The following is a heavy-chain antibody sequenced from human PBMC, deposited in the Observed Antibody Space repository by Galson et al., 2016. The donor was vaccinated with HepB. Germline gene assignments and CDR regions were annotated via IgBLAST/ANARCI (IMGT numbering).Heavy chain of an antibody. CDR3: VTGRGWLPDY. CDR2: IYTSGST. V-gene: IGHV4-59*01. CDR1: GDSISNNY. J-gene: IGHJ4*02. D-gene: IGHD3-10*01. Sequence: SETLSLTCTVSGDSISNNYCNWVRQPPGKGLEWIGYIYTSGSTKYSPSLKSRVTISSDTSKNQFSLNLSSVTAADTAVYYCVTGRGWLPDYWGQGILVTVSS.